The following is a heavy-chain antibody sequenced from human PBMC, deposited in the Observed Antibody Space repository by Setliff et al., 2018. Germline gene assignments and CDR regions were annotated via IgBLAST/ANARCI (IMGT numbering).Heavy chain of an antibody. V-gene: IGHV4-59*08. CDR2: VYNTGTT. J-gene: IGHJ4*02. CDR1: GFTFSNYW. CDR3: ARHGQWGFFNFGFDY. D-gene: IGHD3-3*01. Sequence: PGGSLRLSCAASGFTFSNYWMTWVRQPPGKGLEWIGRVYNTGTTNYNPSLKSRVTISISADTSNKSFSLNLFSVTAADTAVYYCARHGQWGFFNFGFDYWGQGTPVTVSS.